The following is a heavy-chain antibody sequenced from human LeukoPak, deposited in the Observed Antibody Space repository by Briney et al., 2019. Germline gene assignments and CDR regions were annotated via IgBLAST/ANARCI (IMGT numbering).Heavy chain of an antibody. CDR1: GYTFTGYY. CDR3: ASQFDYYGSGANWFDP. CDR2: INPNSGGT. J-gene: IGHJ5*02. Sequence: GASVKVSCKASGYTFTGYYMHWVRQAPGQGLEWMGWINPNSGGTNYAQKFQGRVTMTRDTSISTGYMELSRLRSDDTAMYYCASQFDYYGSGANWFDPWGQGTLVTVSS. D-gene: IGHD3-10*01. V-gene: IGHV1-2*02.